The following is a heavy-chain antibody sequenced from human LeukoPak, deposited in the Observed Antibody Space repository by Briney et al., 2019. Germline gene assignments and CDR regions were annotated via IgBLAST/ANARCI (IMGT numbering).Heavy chain of an antibody. J-gene: IGHJ4*02. Sequence: ASVKVSCKASGYTFTGYYMHWVRQAPGQGLEWMGWINPNSGGTNYAQKFQGRVTMTRDTSISTAYMELSRLRSDDTAVYYCARGLNRIVVVPAAIGKYWGQGTLVTVSS. D-gene: IGHD2-2*02. CDR1: GYTFTGYY. CDR3: ARGLNRIVVVPAAIGKY. V-gene: IGHV1-2*02. CDR2: INPNSGGT.